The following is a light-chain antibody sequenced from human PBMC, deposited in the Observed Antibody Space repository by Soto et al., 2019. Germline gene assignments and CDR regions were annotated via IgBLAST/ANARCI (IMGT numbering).Light chain of an antibody. CDR2: GAS. Sequence: EMVLTQSPGTLSLSPGERATRSCRASQSVSSSYLAWYQHKPGQAPRLLIYGASNRATGIPARFSGSGSATDFTLTISSLETEDLAVYYGPRYGSSPRFTCGPGTKVYIK. V-gene: IGKV3-20*01. J-gene: IGKJ3*01. CDR3: PRYGSSPRFT. CDR1: QSVSSSY.